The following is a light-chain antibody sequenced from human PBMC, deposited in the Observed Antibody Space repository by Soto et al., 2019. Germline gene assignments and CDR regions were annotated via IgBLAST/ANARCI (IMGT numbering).Light chain of an antibody. CDR3: MQALQTPSYT. CDR2: LGS. CDR1: QSLLHSSGNNY. J-gene: IGKJ2*01. Sequence: DIVMSQSPLSLSVTPGEPASISCRSSQSLLHSSGNNYVDWYLQKPGQSPQLLIYLGSNRASGVPDRFSGSGSGTDFTLKISRVEAEDVGVYYCMQALQTPSYTFGQGTKLEIK. V-gene: IGKV2-28*01.